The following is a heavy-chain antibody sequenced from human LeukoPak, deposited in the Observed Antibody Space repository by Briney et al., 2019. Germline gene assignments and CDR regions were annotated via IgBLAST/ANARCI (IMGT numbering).Heavy chain of an antibody. CDR2: ISGSGGST. CDR1: GFTFSIHA. Sequence: GGSLRLSCAASGFTFSIHAMSWVRQAPGKGLEWVSTISGSGGSTNYADSVKGRFTISRDNSKNTLYLQMNSLRAEDTAVYYCARVSRSWSGYYPYYFDYWGQGTLVTVSS. V-gene: IGHV3-23*01. CDR3: ARVSRSWSGYYPYYFDY. J-gene: IGHJ4*02. D-gene: IGHD3-3*01.